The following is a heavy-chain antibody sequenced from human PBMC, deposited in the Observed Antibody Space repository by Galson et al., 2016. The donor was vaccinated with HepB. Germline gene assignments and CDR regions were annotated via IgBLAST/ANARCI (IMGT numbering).Heavy chain of an antibody. CDR1: GFTFRSYG. Sequence: SLRLSCAASGFTFRSYGIHWVRQAPGKGLEWVSGISDSGGSTYYADSVKGRFTISRDNSKDTLYLQMNSLRADDTAVYYCALLSHWGQGTLVTVSS. CDR3: ALLSH. D-gene: IGHD2/OR15-2a*01. J-gene: IGHJ4*02. CDR2: ISDSGGST. V-gene: IGHV3-23*01.